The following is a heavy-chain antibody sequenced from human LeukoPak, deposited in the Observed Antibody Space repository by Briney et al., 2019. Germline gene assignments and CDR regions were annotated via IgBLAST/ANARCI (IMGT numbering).Heavy chain of an antibody. D-gene: IGHD3-22*01. CDR3: ARGKGTYYYDSSGLYYFDY. J-gene: IGHJ4*02. V-gene: IGHV1-46*01. Sequence: ASVKVSCKASGYTFTSYYMHWVRQAPGQGLEWMGIINPSGGSTSYAQKFQGRVTMTRDTSTSTVYMELSSLRSEATAVYYCARGKGTYYYDSSGLYYFDYWGQGTLVTVSS. CDR1: GYTFTSYY. CDR2: INPSGGST.